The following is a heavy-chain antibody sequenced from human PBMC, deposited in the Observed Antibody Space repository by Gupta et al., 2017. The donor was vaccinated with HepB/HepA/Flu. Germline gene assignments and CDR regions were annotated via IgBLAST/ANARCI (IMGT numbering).Heavy chain of an antibody. CDR1: GYNFTKYW. D-gene: IGHD1-26*01. Sequence: EVQLVQSGAEVKKPGESLKISCKGSGYNFTKYWIAWVRQMPGKGLEWMGFIYPGDLDTRYSSSFQGQVTISVDKSITTAYLQLNSLKASDTAIYYCARHGGKVGVTGYFQEWGQGTLVTVSS. V-gene: IGHV5-51*01. CDR2: IYPGDLDT. CDR3: ARHGGKVGVTGYFQE. J-gene: IGHJ1*01.